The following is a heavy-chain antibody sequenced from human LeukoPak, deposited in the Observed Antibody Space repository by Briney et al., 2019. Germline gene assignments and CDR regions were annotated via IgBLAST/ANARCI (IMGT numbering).Heavy chain of an antibody. Sequence: PGRSLRLSCAASGFTFDDYAMHWVRQAPGKGLEWVSGISWNSVSIDYADSVKGRFTISRDNARNSLYLQMNSLRPEDTALYYCAKIDYGGDDWGQGTLVTVSS. J-gene: IGHJ4*02. CDR3: AKIDYGGDD. CDR1: GFTFDDYA. V-gene: IGHV3-9*01. CDR2: ISWNSVSI. D-gene: IGHD4-23*01.